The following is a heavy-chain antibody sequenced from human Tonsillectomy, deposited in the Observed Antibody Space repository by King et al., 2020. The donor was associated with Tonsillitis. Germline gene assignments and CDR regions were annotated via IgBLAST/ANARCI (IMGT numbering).Heavy chain of an antibody. Sequence: VQLQESGPGLGKPSQTLSLTCTVAGGSISSVDYNWSWIRQPPGKGLEWSGYIYDSGTTYYNPSLKSRVIISVDTSKNQLSLKMRSVSAADTAVYYCARESLVGATTGWFDPWGQGTLVTVSS. CDR2: IYDSGTT. CDR1: GGSISSVDYN. CDR3: ARESLVGATTGWFDP. D-gene: IGHD1-26*01. V-gene: IGHV4-30-4*01. J-gene: IGHJ5*02.